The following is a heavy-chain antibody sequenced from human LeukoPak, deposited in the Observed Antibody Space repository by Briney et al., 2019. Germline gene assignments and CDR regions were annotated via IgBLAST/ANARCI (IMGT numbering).Heavy chain of an antibody. D-gene: IGHD2-2*01. CDR2: IIPIFGTA. CDR1: GGTFSSYA. Sequence: GASVKVSCKASGGTFSSYAISWVRQAPGQGLEWMGGIIPIFGTANYAQKFQGRVTMTEDTSTDTAYMELSSLRSEDTAVYYCATASPYCSSTSCSRYYYYYYYMDVWGKGTTVTVSS. CDR3: ATASPYCSSTSCSRYYYYYYYMDV. V-gene: IGHV1-69*06. J-gene: IGHJ6*03.